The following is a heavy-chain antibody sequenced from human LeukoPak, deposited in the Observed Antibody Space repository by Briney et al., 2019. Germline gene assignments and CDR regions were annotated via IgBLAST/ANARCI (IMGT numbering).Heavy chain of an antibody. CDR3: ARATGIYDFWSGYYNYCYMDV. CDR1: GGSFSGYY. J-gene: IGHJ6*03. CDR2: INHSGST. D-gene: IGHD3-3*01. Sequence: SETLSLTCAVYGGSFSGYYWSWIRQPPGKGLEWIGEINHSGSTNYNPSLKSRVTTSVDTSKNQFSLKLSSVTAADTAVYYCARATGIYDFWSGYYNYCYMDVWGKGTTVTVSS. V-gene: IGHV4-34*01.